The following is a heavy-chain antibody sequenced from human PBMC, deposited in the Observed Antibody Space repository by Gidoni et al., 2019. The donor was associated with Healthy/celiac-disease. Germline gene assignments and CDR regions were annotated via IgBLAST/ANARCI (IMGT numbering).Heavy chain of an antibody. V-gene: IGHV3-21*01. D-gene: IGHD5-18*01. CDR2: ISSSSSYI. CDR1: GFPFSSYS. Sequence: EVQLVESGGGLVKPGASLRLSCAASGFPFSSYSMNWVRQAPGKGLEWVSSISSSSSYIYYADSVKGRITISRDNAKNSLYLQMNRLRAEDTAVYYCARDHGTWIQLLGYWGQGTLVTVSS. CDR3: ARDHGTWIQLLGY. J-gene: IGHJ4*02.